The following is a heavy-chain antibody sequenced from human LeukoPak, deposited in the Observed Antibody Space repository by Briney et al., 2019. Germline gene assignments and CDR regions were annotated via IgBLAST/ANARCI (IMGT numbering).Heavy chain of an antibody. CDR2: IDWDDDK. J-gene: IGHJ4*02. V-gene: IGHV2-70*11. CDR3: ARTGVDTAMGLFDY. Sequence: SGPALVKPTQTLTLTCTFSGFSLSTSGMCVSWIRQPPGKALEWLARIDWDDDKYYSTSLKTRLTISKDTSKNQVVLTMTNMDPVDTATYYCARTGVDTAMGLFDYWGQRTLVTVSS. CDR1: GFSLSTSGMC. D-gene: IGHD5-18*01.